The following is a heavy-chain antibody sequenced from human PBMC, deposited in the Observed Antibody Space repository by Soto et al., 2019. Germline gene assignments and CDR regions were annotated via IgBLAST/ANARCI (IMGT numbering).Heavy chain of an antibody. V-gene: IGHV5-51*01. J-gene: IGHJ5*02. CDR3: ARLKGPDYRWAYWFDP. CDR1: VYSFTTYW. CDR2: IYTVDADT. Sequence: GEYLKIPCKGSVYSFTTYWIGWVRQMPGKGLEWMGFIYTVDADTRYSPSFQGQVTISADKSISTAYLQWSSLKASDTAMYYCARLKGPDYRWAYWFDPWGQGTLVTVSS. D-gene: IGHD2-8*02.